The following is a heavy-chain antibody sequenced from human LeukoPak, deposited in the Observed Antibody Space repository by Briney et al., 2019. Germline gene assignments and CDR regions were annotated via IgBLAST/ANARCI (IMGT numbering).Heavy chain of an antibody. CDR3: ARDGYNLGWFDY. Sequence: RTGGSLRLSCAASGFTFSSYSMNWVRQAPGKGLEWVSSISSSSSYIYYADSVKGRFTISRDNAKNSLYLQMNSLRAEDTAVHYCARDGYNLGWFDYWGQGTLVTVSS. D-gene: IGHD5-24*01. V-gene: IGHV3-21*01. CDR1: GFTFSSYS. CDR2: ISSSSSYI. J-gene: IGHJ4*02.